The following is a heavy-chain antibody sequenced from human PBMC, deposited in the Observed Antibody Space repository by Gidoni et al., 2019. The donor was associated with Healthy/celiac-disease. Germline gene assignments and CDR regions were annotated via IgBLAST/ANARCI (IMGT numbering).Heavy chain of an antibody. J-gene: IGHJ6*02. V-gene: IGHV4-4*07. CDR2: MSSSGSA. CDR1: GGSINSYY. Sequence: QVQLQGSGPGLVKPSETLSLTCSVSGGSINSYYWGWIRQPAGKGLEWIGRMSSSGSANYNPSLKSRVTMSVDTSKNQFSLKLSSVTAADTAVYYCARDCSTFCPYGMDVWGQGTTVTVSS. D-gene: IGHD2-2*01. CDR3: ARDCSTFCPYGMDV.